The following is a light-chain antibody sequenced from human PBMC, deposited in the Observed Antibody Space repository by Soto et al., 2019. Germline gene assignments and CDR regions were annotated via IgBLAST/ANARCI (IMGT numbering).Light chain of an antibody. CDR1: SGHSSYI. CDR3: ETWDTNTWV. CDR2: LEGSGSY. Sequence: QSVLTPSSSASASLGSSVKLTCTLSSGHSSYIIAWHQQQPGKAPRYLMKLEGSGSYNKGSGVPDRFSGSSSGADRYLTISNLQFEDEADYYCETWDTNTWVFGGGTKLTVL. J-gene: IGLJ3*02. V-gene: IGLV4-60*02.